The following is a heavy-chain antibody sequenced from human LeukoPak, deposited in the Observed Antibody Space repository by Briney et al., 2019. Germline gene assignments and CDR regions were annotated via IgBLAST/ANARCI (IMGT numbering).Heavy chain of an antibody. CDR1: GYTFTSYY. D-gene: IGHD4-23*01. CDR3: ARDPHYGGNSAGAFDI. V-gene: IGHV1-46*01. Sequence: EASVKVSCKASGYTFTSYYMHWVRQAPGQGLEWMGIINPSGGSTSYAQKFQGRVTMTRDTSTSTVYMELSSLRSEDTAVYYCARDPHYGGNSAGAFDIWGQGTMVTVSS. J-gene: IGHJ3*02. CDR2: INPSGGST.